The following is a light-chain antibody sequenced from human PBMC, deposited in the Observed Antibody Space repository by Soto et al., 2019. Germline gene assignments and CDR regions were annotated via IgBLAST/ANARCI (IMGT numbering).Light chain of an antibody. CDR3: QQYYSSPLT. CDR2: WAS. V-gene: IGKV4-1*01. CDR1: QSVLYSSNNKHY. Sequence: DIMMTQSPDSLAVSLGERATINCKSSQSVLYSSNNKHYLAWYQQKPGQPPKLLISWASTRESGVTDRCSGSGSGTDFTLTINSTQAEDVVVDYCQQYYSSPLTFGQGTKVEIK. J-gene: IGKJ1*01.